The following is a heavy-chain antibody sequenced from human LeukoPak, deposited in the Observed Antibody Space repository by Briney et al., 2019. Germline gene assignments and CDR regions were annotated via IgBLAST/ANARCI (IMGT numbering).Heavy chain of an antibody. CDR2: IYTTGST. J-gene: IGHJ4*02. D-gene: IGHD3-22*01. Sequence: SQTLSLTCTVSGGPISSGSYYWSWIRQPAGKGLEWIGRIYTTGSTNYNPSLKSRVTISVDTSKNHFSLKLSSVTAADTAVYYCARNQGSGYYPYYFDYWGQGTLVTVSS. V-gene: IGHV4-61*02. CDR1: GGPISSGSYY. CDR3: ARNQGSGYYPYYFDY.